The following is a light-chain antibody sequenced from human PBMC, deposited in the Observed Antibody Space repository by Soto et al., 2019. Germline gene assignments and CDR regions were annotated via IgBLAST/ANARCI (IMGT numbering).Light chain of an antibody. V-gene: IGKV3-15*01. Sequence: EIVMTQSPATLAVSPVGRATLSCRASQSVNINLAWYQQKPGQAPRLLIYGTSTRATGVPARFSGSGSGTEFTLTISNLQSEDFAVYYCQQYNDWPPLNFGGGTKVDIK. CDR1: QSVNIN. J-gene: IGKJ4*01. CDR3: QQYNDWPPLN. CDR2: GTS.